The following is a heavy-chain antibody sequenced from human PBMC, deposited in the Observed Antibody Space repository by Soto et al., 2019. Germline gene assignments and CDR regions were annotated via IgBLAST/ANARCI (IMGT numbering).Heavy chain of an antibody. Sequence: GGSLRLSCAASGFTFTRYSMNWVRQAPGKGLEWVSSISSTTNYIYYGDSMKGRFTISRDNAKNSLYLEMNSLRAEDTAVYYCARDDIPGIAVATYGMDVWGQGTTVTVSS. CDR2: ISSTTNYI. D-gene: IGHD6-19*01. J-gene: IGHJ6*02. CDR1: GFTFTRYS. V-gene: IGHV3-21*06. CDR3: ARDDIPGIAVATYGMDV.